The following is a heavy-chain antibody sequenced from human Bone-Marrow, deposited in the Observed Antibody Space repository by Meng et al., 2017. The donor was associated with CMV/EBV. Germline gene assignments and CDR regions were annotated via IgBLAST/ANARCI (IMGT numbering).Heavy chain of an antibody. Sequence: SETLSLTCAVYGGSFSGYYWSWIRQPPGKGLEWIGEINHSGSTNYNPSLKSRVTISVDTSKNQFSLRLSSVTAADTAVYYCARGRWAYQLPRAFAEYLQHCGQGTLVTVSS. J-gene: IGHJ1*01. D-gene: IGHD2-2*01. CDR2: INHSGST. V-gene: IGHV4-34*01. CDR1: GGSFSGYY. CDR3: ARGRWAYQLPRAFAEYLQH.